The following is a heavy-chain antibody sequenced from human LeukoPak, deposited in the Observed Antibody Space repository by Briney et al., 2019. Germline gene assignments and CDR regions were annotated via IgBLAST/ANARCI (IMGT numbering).Heavy chain of an antibody. J-gene: IGHJ2*01. Sequence: SETLPLTCAVYGGSFSGYYWSWIRQPPGKGLEWIGEINHSGSTNYNPSLKSRVTISVDTSKNQFSLKLSSVTAADTAVYYCARGSSMIVRRYFDLWGRGTLVTVSS. CDR2: INHSGST. V-gene: IGHV4-34*01. D-gene: IGHD3-22*01. CDR3: ARGSSMIVRRYFDL. CDR1: GGSFSGYY.